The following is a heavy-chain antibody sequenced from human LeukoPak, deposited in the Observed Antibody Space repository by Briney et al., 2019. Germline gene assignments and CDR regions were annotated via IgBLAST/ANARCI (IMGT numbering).Heavy chain of an antibody. CDR1: EFTFSRYW. CDR3: ARVFWSATSYYFEY. CDR2: IKQDGSEK. J-gene: IGHJ4*02. Sequence: GGSLRLSCAVSEFTFSRYWMSWVRQAPGEGRDWVATIKQDGSEKYYVDSVEGRFTISRDNSKNSLYLQMDSLRAEDTAVYYCARVFWSATSYYFEYWGQGALVTVSS. D-gene: IGHD3-3*01. V-gene: IGHV3-7*05.